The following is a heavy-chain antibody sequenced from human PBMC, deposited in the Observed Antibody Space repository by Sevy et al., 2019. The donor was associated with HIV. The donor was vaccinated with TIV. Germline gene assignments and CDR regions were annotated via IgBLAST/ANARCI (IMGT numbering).Heavy chain of an antibody. D-gene: IGHD5-18*01. V-gene: IGHV3-15*01. CDR3: TTERDVDTAAPYYYYYYGMDV. J-gene: IGHJ6*02. CDR1: GFTFSNAW. Sequence: GGSLRLSCAASGFTFSNAWMSWVRQAPGKGLEWVGRIKSKTDGGTTDYAAPVKGRFTISRDDSKNKLYLQMNSLKTEETAVYYCTTERDVDTAAPYYYYYYGMDVWGQGTTVTVSS. CDR2: IKSKTDGGTT.